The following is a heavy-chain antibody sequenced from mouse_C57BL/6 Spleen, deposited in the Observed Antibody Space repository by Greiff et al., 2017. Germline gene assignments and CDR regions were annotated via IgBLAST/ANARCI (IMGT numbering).Heavy chain of an antibody. J-gene: IGHJ3*01. CDR2: IWRGGST. CDR1: GFYIKGYD. D-gene: IGHD5-1-1*01. V-gene: IGHV2-5*01. CDR3: AKYTDTGFAY. Sequence: QVQLQQSGPGLVQPSQCLSLTCTVSGFYIKGYDVHWVRQSPGKGLEWLGVIWRGGSTDYNAAFMSRLSITNDNSQIQVFFKMNSLQADDTAIYYCAKYTDTGFAYWGQGTLVTVSA.